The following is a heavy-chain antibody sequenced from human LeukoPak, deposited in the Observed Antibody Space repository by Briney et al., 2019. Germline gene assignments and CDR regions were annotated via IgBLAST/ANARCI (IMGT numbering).Heavy chain of an antibody. Sequence: SETLSLTCTVSGGSISSYYWSWIRQPPGKGLEWIGYFYYSGSTNYNPSLKSRVTISVDTSKNQFSLKLSSVTAADTAVYYCARELVVVPAATQGLGYYYYYMDVWGKGTTVTVSS. D-gene: IGHD2-2*01. J-gene: IGHJ6*03. CDR3: ARELVVVPAATQGLGYYYYYMDV. CDR1: GGSISSYY. V-gene: IGHV4-59*12. CDR2: FYYSGST.